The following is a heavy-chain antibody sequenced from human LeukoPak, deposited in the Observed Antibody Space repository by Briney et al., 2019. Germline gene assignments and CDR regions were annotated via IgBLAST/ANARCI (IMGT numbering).Heavy chain of an antibody. CDR1: GFTFSSYS. Sequence: GGSLRLSCAASGFTFSSYSMNWVRQAPGKGLEWVAVISYDGSNKYYADSVKGRFTISRDNSKNTLYLQMNSLRAEDTAVYYCARSARDGYNYDYYFDYWGQGTLVTVSS. CDR2: ISYDGSNK. V-gene: IGHV3-30*03. J-gene: IGHJ4*02. D-gene: IGHD5-24*01. CDR3: ARSARDGYNYDYYFDY.